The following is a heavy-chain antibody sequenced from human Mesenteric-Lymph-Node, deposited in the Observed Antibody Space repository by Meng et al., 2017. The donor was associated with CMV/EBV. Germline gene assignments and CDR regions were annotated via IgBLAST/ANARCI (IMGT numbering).Heavy chain of an antibody. D-gene: IGHD6-13*01. V-gene: IGHV2-5*02. Sequence: QITLKESGPTLVKPTQTLTLTCTFSGFSLSTSGVGVGWIRQPPGKALEWLALIYWDDDKRYSPSLKSRLTITKDTSKNQVLLTMTNMDPVDTATYYCAHSSGIAAAGPFYFDYWGQGTLVTVSS. J-gene: IGHJ4*02. CDR1: GFSLSTSGVG. CDR2: IYWDDDK. CDR3: AHSSGIAAAGPFYFDY.